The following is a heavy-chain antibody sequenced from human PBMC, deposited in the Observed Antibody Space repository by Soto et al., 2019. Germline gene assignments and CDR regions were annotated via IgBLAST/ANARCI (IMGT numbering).Heavy chain of an antibody. CDR3: AQIKELQGNWNCLAY. J-gene: IGHJ4*02. CDR1: GGTFSSYA. D-gene: IGHD1-7*01. Sequence: SCKASGGTFSSYAISWVRQAPGQGLEWMGGIIPIFGTANYAQKFQGRVTITADESTSTAYMELSSLRSEDTAVYYCAQIKELQGNWNCLAYWGQGTLVTVSS. V-gene: IGHV1-69*01. CDR2: IIPIFGTA.